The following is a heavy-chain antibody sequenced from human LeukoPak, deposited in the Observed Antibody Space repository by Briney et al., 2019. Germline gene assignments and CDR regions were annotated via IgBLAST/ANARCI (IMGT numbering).Heavy chain of an antibody. CDR1: GGSISSYY. V-gene: IGHV4-59*08. J-gene: IGHJ5*02. CDR2: IYYSGST. Sequence: PSETLSLTCTVSGGSISSYYWSWIRQPPGKGLEWIGYIYYSGSTNYNPSLKSRVTISVDTSKNQFSLKLSSVTAADTAVYYCASYSSSLFWFDPWGQGTLVTVSS. D-gene: IGHD6-13*01. CDR3: ASYSSSLFWFDP.